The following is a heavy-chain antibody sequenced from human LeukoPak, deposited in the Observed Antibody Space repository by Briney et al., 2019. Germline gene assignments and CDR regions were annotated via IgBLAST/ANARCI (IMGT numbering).Heavy chain of an antibody. Sequence: GRSLRLSCAASGFTLSSYAMYWVRQAPGKGLEWVAVISFDGSNKYYADSVKGRFTISRDNSKNTLYLQMNSLRAEDAAVYYCARDRYYYGSGSYPDLFDYWGQGTLVTVSS. J-gene: IGHJ4*02. CDR2: ISFDGSNK. CDR1: GFTLSSYA. V-gene: IGHV3-30*04. CDR3: ARDRYYYGSGSYPDLFDY. D-gene: IGHD3-10*01.